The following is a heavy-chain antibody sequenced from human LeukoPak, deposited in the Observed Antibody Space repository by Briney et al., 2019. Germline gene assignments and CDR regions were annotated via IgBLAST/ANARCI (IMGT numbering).Heavy chain of an antibody. CDR3: ASDYDSAFDY. J-gene: IGHJ4*02. V-gene: IGHV3-21*01. Sequence: GGSLRLSCAASGFTFSSYSMNWVRQAPGKGLEWVSSISTSSSYIHYADSVKGRFTISRDNAKNSLYLQMNSLRAEDTAFYYCASDYDSAFDYWGQGTLVTVSS. D-gene: IGHD5-12*01. CDR1: GFTFSSYS. CDR2: ISTSSSYI.